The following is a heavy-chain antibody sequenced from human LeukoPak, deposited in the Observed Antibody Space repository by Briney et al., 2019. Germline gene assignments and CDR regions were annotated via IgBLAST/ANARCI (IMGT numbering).Heavy chain of an antibody. CDR3: ACIMGFWSYFDY. Sequence: GGSLRLSCAASGFTFDDYAMHWVRQAPGKGLEWVFLISGDGGSTYYADSVKGRFTISRDNSKNSLYLQMNSLRTEDTALYYCACIMGFWSYFDYWGQGTLVTASS. D-gene: IGHD3-3*01. J-gene: IGHJ4*02. CDR2: ISGDGGST. V-gene: IGHV3-43*02. CDR1: GFTFDDYA.